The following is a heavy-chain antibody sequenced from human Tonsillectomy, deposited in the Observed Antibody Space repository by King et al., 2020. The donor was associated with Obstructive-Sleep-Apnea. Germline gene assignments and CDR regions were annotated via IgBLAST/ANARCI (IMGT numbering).Heavy chain of an antibody. J-gene: IGHJ4*02. Sequence: VQLVESGGGVVQPGGSLRLSCAASGCTFSSYGMHWVRQAPGKGLGWVAVISYDGNNKYYADSVKGRFTISRDNSKKTLYLQMNSRRAEDTAMYYCAKCYNSGSYYNGPRGWGQGTLVTVSS. CDR3: AKCYNSGSYYNGPRG. D-gene: IGHD3-10*01. CDR2: ISYDGNNK. CDR1: GCTFSSYG. V-gene: IGHV3-30*18.